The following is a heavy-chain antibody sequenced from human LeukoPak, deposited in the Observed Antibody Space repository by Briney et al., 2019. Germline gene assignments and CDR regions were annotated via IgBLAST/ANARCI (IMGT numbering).Heavy chain of an antibody. J-gene: IGHJ6*02. D-gene: IGHD5-18*01. CDR3: ASLEYSYGRMPMDV. Sequence: GGSLRLSRAASGFTFSSYAMHWVRQAPGKGLEWVAVISYDGSNKYYADSVKGRFTISRDNSKNTLYLQMNSLRAEDTAVYYCASLEYSYGRMPMDVWGQGTTVTVSS. V-gene: IGHV3-30-3*01. CDR1: GFTFSSYA. CDR2: ISYDGSNK.